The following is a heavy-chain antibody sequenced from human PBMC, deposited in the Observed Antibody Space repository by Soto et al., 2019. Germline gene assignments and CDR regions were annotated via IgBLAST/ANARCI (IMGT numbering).Heavy chain of an antibody. CDR1: GYSFTSYW. Sequence: PGESLKISCKGSGYSFTSYWIGWVRQMPGKGLEWMGIIYPGDSDTRYSPSFQGQVTISADKSISTAYLQWSSLKASDTAMYYCARGIWGGYYTGTTYYYYGMDVWGQGTTVTVSS. CDR3: ARGIWGGYYTGTTYYYYGMDV. J-gene: IGHJ6*02. D-gene: IGHD3-3*01. V-gene: IGHV5-51*01. CDR2: IYPGDSDT.